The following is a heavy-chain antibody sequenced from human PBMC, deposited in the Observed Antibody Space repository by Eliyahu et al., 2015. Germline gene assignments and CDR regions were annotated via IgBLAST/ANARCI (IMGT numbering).Heavy chain of an antibody. CDR2: ISGSGGNT. D-gene: IGHD4-17*01. CDR3: AKDNTGDRPRGYFDY. Sequence: EVQLVESGGGLVQPGGSLRLSCAASGFXFSSYAMTWVRQAPGKGLEGVSAISGSGGNTYYADSVKGRFTISRDNSKNTLYLQMNSLRAEDTAVYYCAKDNTGDRPRGYFDYWGQGTLVTVSS. J-gene: IGHJ4*02. CDR1: GFXFSSYA. V-gene: IGHV3-23*04.